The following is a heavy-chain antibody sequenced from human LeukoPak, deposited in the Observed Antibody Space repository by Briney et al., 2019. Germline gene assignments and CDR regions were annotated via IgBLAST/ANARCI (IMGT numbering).Heavy chain of an antibody. CDR1: GYSISSGYY. D-gene: IGHD1-14*01. V-gene: IGHV4-38-2*02. CDR3: ARLGLTSPGY. J-gene: IGHJ4*02. CDR2: IYHSGST. Sequence: SETLSLTCTVSGYSISSGYYWGWIRQPPGKGLEWIGSIYHSGSTYYNPPLKSRVTISVDTSKNQFSLKLSSVTTADTAVYYCARLGLTSPGYWGQGTLVTVSS.